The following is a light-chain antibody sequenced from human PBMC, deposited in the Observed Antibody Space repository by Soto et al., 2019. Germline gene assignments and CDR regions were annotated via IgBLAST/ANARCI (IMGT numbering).Light chain of an antibody. CDR1: SSDVGGYNY. CDR3: SSYAGTHIV. V-gene: IGLV2-8*01. J-gene: IGLJ1*01. Sequence: QSALTQPPSASGSPGQSVAISCTGTSSDVGGYNYVSWYQQYPGEAPKLMIYDVTKRPSGVPDRFSGSKSGNTASLTVSGLQAEDEADYYCSSYAGTHIVFGTGTKLTVL. CDR2: DVT.